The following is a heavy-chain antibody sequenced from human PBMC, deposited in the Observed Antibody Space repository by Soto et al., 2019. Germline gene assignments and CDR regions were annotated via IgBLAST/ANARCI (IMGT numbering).Heavy chain of an antibody. Sequence: QLQLQESGSGLVKPSQTLSLTCAVSGGSISSGGYSWSWIRQPPGKGLEWIGYIYHSGSTYYNPSVMSRVTILVDRSTTKFAMKLSSVTVAATAVYYCARDGTEYGMSAFDIWGQGTMVTVSS. CDR2: IYHSGST. CDR3: ARDGTEYGMSAFDI. D-gene: IGHD2-8*01. V-gene: IGHV4-30-2*01. CDR1: GGSISSGGYS. J-gene: IGHJ3*02.